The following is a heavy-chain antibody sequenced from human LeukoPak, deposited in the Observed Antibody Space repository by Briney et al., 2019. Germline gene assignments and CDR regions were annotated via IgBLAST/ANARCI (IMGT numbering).Heavy chain of an antibody. Sequence: GASVKVSCKASGYTFTSYYMHWVRQAPGQGLEWRGIINPSGGSTSYAQKFQGSVTMTTDTSTSTVYMELSSLRSEDTAVYYCARGGLPPSDAFDIWGQGTMVTVSS. D-gene: IGHD5-18*01. J-gene: IGHJ3*02. V-gene: IGHV1-46*01. CDR3: ARGGLPPSDAFDI. CDR1: GYTFTSYY. CDR2: INPSGGST.